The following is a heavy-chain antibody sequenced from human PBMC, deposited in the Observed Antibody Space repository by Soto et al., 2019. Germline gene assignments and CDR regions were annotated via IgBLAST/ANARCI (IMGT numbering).Heavy chain of an antibody. Sequence: ASVKVSCKPSGYTFTSNGINGVRQAPGQGLEWMGWISTYNGHTNYAQKIQGRVTMTTDTSTSTAYMELRSLRSDDTAVYYCARGVGARCSSSNCYPDYLGQGTLVAVSS. V-gene: IGHV1-18*04. J-gene: IGHJ4*02. CDR3: ARGVGARCSSSNCYPDY. D-gene: IGHD2-2*01. CDR1: GYTFTSNG. CDR2: ISTYNGHT.